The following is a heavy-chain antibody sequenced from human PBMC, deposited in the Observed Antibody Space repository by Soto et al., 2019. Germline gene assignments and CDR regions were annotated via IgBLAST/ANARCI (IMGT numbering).Heavy chain of an antibody. V-gene: IGHV1-18*01. CDR1: GYTFTSYG. Sequence: ASVKVSCKASGYTFTSYGISWVRQAPGQGLEWMGWISAYNGNTNYAQKLQGRVTMTTDTSTSTAYTELRSLRSDDTAVYYCARDSHGSGISLDYWGQGTLVTVSS. D-gene: IGHD3-10*01. CDR2: ISAYNGNT. CDR3: ARDSHGSGISLDY. J-gene: IGHJ4*02.